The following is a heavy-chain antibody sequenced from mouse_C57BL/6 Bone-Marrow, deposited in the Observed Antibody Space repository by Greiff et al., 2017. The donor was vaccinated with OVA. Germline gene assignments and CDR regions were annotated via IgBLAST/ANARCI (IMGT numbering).Heavy chain of an antibody. CDR1: GFNIKDYY. CDR3: APHDYGSSYWYFDG. CDR2: IDPEDGDT. Sequence: VQLQQSGAELVKPGASVKLSCTASGFNIKDYYMHWVKQRPEQGLEWIGRIDPEDGDTKYAPKFQGKATITADTSSNTAYLQLSSLTSEDTAVYYCAPHDYGSSYWYFDGWGTGTTVTVSS. V-gene: IGHV14-2*01. J-gene: IGHJ1*03. D-gene: IGHD1-1*01.